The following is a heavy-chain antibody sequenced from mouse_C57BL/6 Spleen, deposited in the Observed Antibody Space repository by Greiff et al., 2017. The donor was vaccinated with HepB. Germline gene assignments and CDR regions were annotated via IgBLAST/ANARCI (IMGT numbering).Heavy chain of an antibody. CDR1: GYTFTSYW. CDR3: AFLPMDYDWYFDV. CDR2: IYPGSGST. V-gene: IGHV1-55*01. Sequence: QVHVKQPGAELVKPGASVKMSCKASGYTFTSYWITWVKQRPGQGLEWIGDIYPGSGSTNYNEKFKSKATLTVDTSSSTAYMQLSSLTSEDSAVYYCAFLPMDYDWYFDVWGTGTTVTVSS. D-gene: IGHD2-4*01. J-gene: IGHJ1*03.